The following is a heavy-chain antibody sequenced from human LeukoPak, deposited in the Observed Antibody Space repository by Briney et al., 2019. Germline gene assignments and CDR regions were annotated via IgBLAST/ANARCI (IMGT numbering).Heavy chain of an antibody. CDR1: GYSFTSYW. CDR3: ARSGEYCSGGSCSKGVGYYYGMDV. Sequence: GESLKISCKGSGYSFTSYWIGWVRQMPGRGLEWMGIIYPGDSDTKYSPSFQGQVTISADKSISTAYLQWSSLKASDTAMYYCARSGEYCSGGSCSKGVGYYYGMDVSGQGTTVTVSS. J-gene: IGHJ6*02. V-gene: IGHV5-51*01. CDR2: IYPGDSDT. D-gene: IGHD2-15*01.